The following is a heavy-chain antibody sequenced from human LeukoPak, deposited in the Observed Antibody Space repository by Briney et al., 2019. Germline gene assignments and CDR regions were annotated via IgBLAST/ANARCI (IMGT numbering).Heavy chain of an antibody. J-gene: IGHJ4*02. Sequence: GASLKLSCAASGFTFSTCAMTWVRQAPGKGLEWVSGISASGGRTYYADSVRGRFTISRDNSKNTLYLQMNSLRAEDTAVYYCAKSVKSGYTSGDFDSWGQGTLVTVSS. CDR3: AKSVKSGYTSGDFDS. V-gene: IGHV3-23*01. D-gene: IGHD6-19*01. CDR1: GFTFSTCA. CDR2: ISASGGRT.